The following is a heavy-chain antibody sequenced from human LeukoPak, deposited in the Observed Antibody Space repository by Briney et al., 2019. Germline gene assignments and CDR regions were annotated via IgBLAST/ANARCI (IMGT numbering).Heavy chain of an antibody. J-gene: IGHJ6*02. CDR2: IIPILGIA. CDR3: ARTVAGFDYYYYGMDV. CDR1: GGTFSIYA. V-gene: IGHV1-69*04. Sequence: GASVNVSCKSSGGTFSIYAISWVRQAPGQGLEWMGRIIPILGIANYAQKFQGRVTITADKSTSTAYMELSSLRSEDTAVYYCARTVAGFDYYYYGMDVWGQGTTVTVSS. D-gene: IGHD6-19*01.